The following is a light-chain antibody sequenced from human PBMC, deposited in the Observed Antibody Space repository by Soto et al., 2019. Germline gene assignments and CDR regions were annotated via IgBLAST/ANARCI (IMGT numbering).Light chain of an antibody. J-gene: IGKJ2*01. CDR1: QSVNSRY. CDR3: QQYGTSPYT. CDR2: VAS. Sequence: EIVLTQSPGTLSLSPGERATLSCRASQSVNSRYLAWYQQKPGQAHRLLIYVASSRATGIPDRFSGGGSGTDFTLTITRLEPEDFAVYYCQQYGTSPYTFGQGTKLEIK. V-gene: IGKV3-20*01.